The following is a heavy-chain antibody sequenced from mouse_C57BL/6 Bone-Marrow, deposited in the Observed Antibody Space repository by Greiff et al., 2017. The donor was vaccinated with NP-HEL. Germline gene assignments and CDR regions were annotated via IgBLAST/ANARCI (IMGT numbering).Heavy chain of an antibody. V-gene: IGHV1-15*01. CDR1: GYTFTDYE. J-gene: IGHJ3*01. CDR3: TREGLRREGWFAY. Sequence: VQLQQPGAELVRPGASVTLSCKASGYTFTDYEMHWVKQTPVHGLEWIGAIDPETGGTAYNQKFKGKAILTVDTSSSTAYMALRSLTSEDCAVYYCTREGLRREGWFAYWGQGTLVTVSA. D-gene: IGHD2-4*01. CDR2: IDPETGGT.